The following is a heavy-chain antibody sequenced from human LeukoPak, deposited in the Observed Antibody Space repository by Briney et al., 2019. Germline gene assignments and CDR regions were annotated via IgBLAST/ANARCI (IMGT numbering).Heavy chain of an antibody. CDR3: AKEDYSNYQDAFDI. CDR1: GFTFSDHY. J-gene: IGHJ3*02. CDR2: ISGSGGST. D-gene: IGHD4-11*01. V-gene: IGHV3-23*01. Sequence: GGSLRLSCAVSGFTFSDHYMTWIRQAPGKGLEWVSAISGSGGSTYYADSVKGRFTISRDNSKNTLYLQMNSLRAEDTAVYYCAKEDYSNYQDAFDIWGQGTMVTVSS.